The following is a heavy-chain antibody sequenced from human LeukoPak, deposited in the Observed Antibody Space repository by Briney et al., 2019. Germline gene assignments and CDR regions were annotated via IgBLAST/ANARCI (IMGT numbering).Heavy chain of an antibody. V-gene: IGHV3-30-3*01. Sequence: GGSLRLSCAASGFTFSSYEMNWVRQAPGKGLEWVAVISYDGSNKYYADSVEGRFTISRDNSKNTLYLQMNSLRAEDTAVYYCAREDEELQNWFDPWGQGTLVTVSS. J-gene: IGHJ5*02. CDR2: ISYDGSNK. CDR3: AREDEELQNWFDP. D-gene: IGHD1-26*01. CDR1: GFTFSSYE.